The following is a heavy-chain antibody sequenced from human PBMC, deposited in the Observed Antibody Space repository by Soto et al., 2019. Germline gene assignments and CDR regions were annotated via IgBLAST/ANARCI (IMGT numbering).Heavy chain of an antibody. V-gene: IGHV4-34*01. CDR1: GGSFSGYY. D-gene: IGHD6-19*01. CDR3: ARGPVGGAVAGMSRSGWFDP. J-gene: IGHJ5*02. CDR2: INHSGST. Sequence: SETLSLTCAVYGGSFSGYYWSWIRQPPGKGLEWIGEINHSGSTNYNPSLKSRVTISVDTSKNQFSLKLSSVIAADTAVYYCARGPVGGAVAGMSRSGWFDPWGQGTLVTVSS.